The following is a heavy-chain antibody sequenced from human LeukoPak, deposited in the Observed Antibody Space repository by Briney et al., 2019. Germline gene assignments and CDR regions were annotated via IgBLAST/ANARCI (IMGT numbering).Heavy chain of an antibody. D-gene: IGHD6-19*01. V-gene: IGHV3-48*04. Sequence: GGSLRLSCAASGFTFSSYSMNWVRQAPGKGLEWVSYISSSSSTIYYADSVKGRFTISRDNAKNSLYLQMNSLRAEDTAVYYCASEDFSSGWYQGAFDIWGQGTMVTVSS. J-gene: IGHJ3*02. CDR3: ASEDFSSGWYQGAFDI. CDR2: ISSSSSTI. CDR1: GFTFSSYS.